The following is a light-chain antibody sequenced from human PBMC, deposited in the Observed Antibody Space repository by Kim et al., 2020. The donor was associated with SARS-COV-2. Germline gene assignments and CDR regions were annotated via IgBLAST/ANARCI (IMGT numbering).Light chain of an antibody. CDR1: SGSIDANS. V-gene: IGLV6-57*03. J-gene: IGLJ2*01. CDR2: EDD. Sequence: GKTVTISCTRSSGSIDANSVQWYQQRPGGVPTAVIYEDDQRPSGVSDRFSGSIDNSSNSASLTISGLKTEDEADYYCQSYNRSNVVFGGGTQLTVL. CDR3: QSYNRSNVV.